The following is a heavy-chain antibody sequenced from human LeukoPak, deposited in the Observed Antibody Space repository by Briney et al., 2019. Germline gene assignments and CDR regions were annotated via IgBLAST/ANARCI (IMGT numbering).Heavy chain of an antibody. V-gene: IGHV3-11*01. CDR1: GFTFSDYY. Sequence: GGSLRPSCAASGFTFSDYYMSWIRQAPGKGLEWVSYISSSGSTIYYADSVKGRFTISRDNAKNSLYLQMNSLRAEDTAVYYCARGEVLRYFDWFPGEFDPWGQGTLVTVSS. CDR3: ARGEVLRYFDWFPGEFDP. D-gene: IGHD3-9*01. CDR2: ISSSGSTI. J-gene: IGHJ5*02.